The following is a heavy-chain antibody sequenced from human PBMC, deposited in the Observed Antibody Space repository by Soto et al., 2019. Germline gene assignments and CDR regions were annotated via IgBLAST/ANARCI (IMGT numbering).Heavy chain of an antibody. J-gene: IGHJ4*02. CDR1: GFTFNSYA. CDR3: AKEGDYAGYYFDY. D-gene: IGHD4-17*01. V-gene: IGHV3-23*01. CDR2: ISTSGDST. Sequence: GGSLRLSCIGSGFTFNSYAMSWVRQAPGKGPEWVSGISTSGDSTYYAGSVKGRFTISRDNSKNTLYLQMSSLRADDTALYYCAKEGDYAGYYFDYWGQGTLVTVSS.